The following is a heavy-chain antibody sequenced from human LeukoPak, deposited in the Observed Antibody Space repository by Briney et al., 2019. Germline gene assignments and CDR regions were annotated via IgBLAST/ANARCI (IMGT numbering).Heavy chain of an antibody. D-gene: IGHD2-2*01. V-gene: IGHV3-73*01. CDR1: GFTFSGSA. Sequence: PGGSLRLSCAASGFTFSGSAMHWVRQASGKGLEWVGRIRSKANSYATAYAASVKGRFTISRDDSKNTAYLQMNSLKTEDTAVYYCTRGIVVVPAAIAYYYYYMDVWGKGTTVTVSS. J-gene: IGHJ6*03. CDR2: IRSKANSYAT. CDR3: TRGIVVVPAAIAYYYYYMDV.